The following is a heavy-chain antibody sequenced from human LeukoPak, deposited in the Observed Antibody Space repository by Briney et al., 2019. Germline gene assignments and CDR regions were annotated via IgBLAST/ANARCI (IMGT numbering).Heavy chain of an antibody. Sequence: SVKVSCKASVGTFSSYAISWVRQAPGQGLEWMGRIIPILGIANYAQKFQGRVTITADKSTSTAYMELSSLRSEDTAVYYCARPSGYSSGWSDAFDIWGQGTMVTVSS. CDR3: ARPSGYSSGWSDAFDI. V-gene: IGHV1-69*04. CDR2: IIPILGIA. J-gene: IGHJ3*02. D-gene: IGHD6-19*01. CDR1: VGTFSSYA.